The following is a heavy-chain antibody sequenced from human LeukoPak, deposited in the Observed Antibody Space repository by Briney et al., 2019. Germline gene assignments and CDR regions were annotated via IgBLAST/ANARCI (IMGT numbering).Heavy chain of an antibody. CDR1: GYTFTSYG. D-gene: IGHD5-12*01. CDR3: AREYSGYDYGRQFDY. Sequence: GASVKVSCKASGYTFTSYGISWVRQAPGQGLEWMGWISAYNGNTNYAQKLQGRVTMTTDTPTSTAYMELRSLRSDDTAVYYCAREYSGYDYGRQFDYWGQGTLVTVSS. CDR2: ISAYNGNT. J-gene: IGHJ4*02. V-gene: IGHV1-18*01.